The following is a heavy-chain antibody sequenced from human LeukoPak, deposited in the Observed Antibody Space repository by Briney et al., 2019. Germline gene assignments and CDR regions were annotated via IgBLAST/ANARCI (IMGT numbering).Heavy chain of an antibody. CDR3: ARGAGYSSSWYPPYWFDP. CDR2: ISAYNGNT. Sequence: VASVKVSCKASGYTFTSYGISWVRQAPGQGLEWMGWISAYNGNTNYAQKLQGRVTMTTDTSTSTAYMELRSLRSDDTAVYYCARGAGYSSSWYPPYWFDPWGQGTLVTVSS. CDR1: GYTFTSYG. V-gene: IGHV1-18*01. J-gene: IGHJ5*02. D-gene: IGHD6-13*01.